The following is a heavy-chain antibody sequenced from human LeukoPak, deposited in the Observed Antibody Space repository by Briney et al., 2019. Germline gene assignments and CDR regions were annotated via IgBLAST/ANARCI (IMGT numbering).Heavy chain of an antibody. D-gene: IGHD4-23*01. Sequence: GGSLRLSCVASAFTFSDFYMNWIRQAPGKGLEWVSYISSSSSTIYYADSVKGRFTISRDNAKNSLYLQMNSLRAEDTAVYYCARTTVVNAYYYYGMDVWGQGTTVTVSS. CDR3: ARTTVVNAYYYYGMDV. CDR1: AFTFSDFY. CDR2: ISSSSSTI. J-gene: IGHJ6*02. V-gene: IGHV3-11*04.